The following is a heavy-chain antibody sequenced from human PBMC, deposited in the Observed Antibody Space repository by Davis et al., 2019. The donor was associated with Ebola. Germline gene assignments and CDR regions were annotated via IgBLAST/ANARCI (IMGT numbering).Heavy chain of an antibody. V-gene: IGHV1-2*04. CDR1: GYTFTSYY. CDR3: ARDGTVLDLPYYYYYGMDV. D-gene: IGHD3/OR15-3a*01. CDR2: INPNSGGT. Sequence: ASVKVSCKASGYTFTSYYMHWVRQAPGQGLEWMGWINPNSGGTNYAQKFQGWVTMTRDTSISTAYMELSRLRSDDTAVYYCARDGTVLDLPYYYYYGMDVWGQGTTVTVSS. J-gene: IGHJ6*02.